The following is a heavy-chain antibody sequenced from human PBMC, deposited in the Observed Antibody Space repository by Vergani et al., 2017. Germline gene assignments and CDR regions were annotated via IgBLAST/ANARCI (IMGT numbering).Heavy chain of an antibody. CDR3: ARGTLHVADY. J-gene: IGHJ4*02. CDR2: INHSGST. V-gene: IGHV4-34*01. D-gene: IGHD4-11*01. Sequence: QVQLQQWGAGLLKPSETLSLTCAVYGGSFSGYYWSWIRQPPGKGLEWIGEINHSGSTNYNPSLKSRVTISVDTSKNQFSLKLSSVTAADTAVYYCARGTLHVADYWGQGTLVTVSS. CDR1: GGSFSGYY.